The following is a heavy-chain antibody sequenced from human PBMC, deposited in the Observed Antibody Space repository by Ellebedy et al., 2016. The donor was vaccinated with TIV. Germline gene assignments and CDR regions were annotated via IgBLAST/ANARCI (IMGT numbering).Heavy chain of an antibody. V-gene: IGHV5-10-1*04. D-gene: IGHD6-13*01. Sequence: PGGSLRLSCKGSGYRFSSFWISWVRQKPGKGLEWMGRIDPSDSYTSYRPAFQGQVTISVDKSISTAHLQWSSLKASDTAIYYCARHVGSRWYEDESWFDPWGQGTLVSVSS. J-gene: IGHJ5*02. CDR1: GYRFSSFW. CDR2: IDPSDSYT. CDR3: ARHVGSRWYEDESWFDP.